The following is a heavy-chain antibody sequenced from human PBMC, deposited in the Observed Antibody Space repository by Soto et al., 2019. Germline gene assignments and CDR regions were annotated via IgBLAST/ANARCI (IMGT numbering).Heavy chain of an antibody. CDR3: GRGSGPAVVGVPVGH. D-gene: IGHD6-19*01. V-gene: IGHV1-46*02. Sequence: ASVKGSCKASGYRFNRYYVYCVRQAPGQGLEWMGLINPSGGGTSSAQKFQDRVTMTRDMSTSTVYMELSSLRSEDTAIYYCGRGSGPAVVGVPVGHWGQGTLVTVFS. CDR1: GYRFNRYY. J-gene: IGHJ4*02. CDR2: INPSGGGT.